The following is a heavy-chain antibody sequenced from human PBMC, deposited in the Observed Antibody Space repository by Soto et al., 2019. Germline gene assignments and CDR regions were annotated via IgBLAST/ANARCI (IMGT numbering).Heavy chain of an antibody. Sequence: QVQLQESGPGLVKPSETLSLTCTVSGGSVSSGSYYWSWIRQPPGQGLEWNGYIYYSGSTNNNLSLKSRVTISVDTSKNQFSLKLSAVTAADTAVYYCAREDYGDYVGAFDIWGQGTMVTVSS. CDR1: GGSVSSGSYY. J-gene: IGHJ3*02. D-gene: IGHD4-17*01. CDR2: IYYSGST. V-gene: IGHV4-61*01. CDR3: AREDYGDYVGAFDI.